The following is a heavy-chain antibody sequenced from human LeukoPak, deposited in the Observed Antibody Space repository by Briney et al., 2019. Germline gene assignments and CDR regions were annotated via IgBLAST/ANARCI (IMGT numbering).Heavy chain of an antibody. CDR3: AKGYCSGGGCYAYSFDY. CDR1: GDSISSYY. D-gene: IGHD2-15*01. J-gene: IGHJ4*02. CDR2: IYYSGST. V-gene: IGHV4-59*01. Sequence: PSETLSLTCTVSGDSISSYYWSWIRQSPGKGLEWIGYIYYSGSTNYNPSLKSRVTISVDTPKNQFSLKLSSVTAADTAVYYCAKGYCSGGGCYAYSFDYWGQGTLVTVSS.